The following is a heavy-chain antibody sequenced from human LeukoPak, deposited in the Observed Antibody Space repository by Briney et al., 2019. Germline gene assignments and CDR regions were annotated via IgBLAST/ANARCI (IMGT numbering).Heavy chain of an antibody. V-gene: IGHV3-23*01. CDR1: GFTFSSYA. CDR2: ISGSGGST. D-gene: IGHD3-22*01. Sequence: GGSLRLSCAASGFTFSSYAMSWVRQAPGKGLEWVSAISGSGGSTYYADSVKGRFTTSRDNSKNTLYLEMNSLRAEDTAVYYCAKDLGDLYYYDSSGYYFFPTFDYWGQGTLVTVSS. J-gene: IGHJ4*02. CDR3: AKDLGDLYYYDSSGYYFFPTFDY.